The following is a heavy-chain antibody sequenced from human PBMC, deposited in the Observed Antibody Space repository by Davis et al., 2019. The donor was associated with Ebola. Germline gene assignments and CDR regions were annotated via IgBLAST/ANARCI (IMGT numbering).Heavy chain of an antibody. CDR2: IRSKANSYAT. CDR3: ICSQQPFDY. CDR1: GFTFSGSA. V-gene: IGHV3-73*01. D-gene: IGHD3-10*02. J-gene: IGHJ4*02. Sequence: GESLKISCAASGFTFSGSAMHWARQASGKGLEWVGRIRSKANSYATAYAASVKGRFTISRDDSKNTAYLQMNSLKTEDTAVYYCICSQQPFDYWGQGTLVTVSS.